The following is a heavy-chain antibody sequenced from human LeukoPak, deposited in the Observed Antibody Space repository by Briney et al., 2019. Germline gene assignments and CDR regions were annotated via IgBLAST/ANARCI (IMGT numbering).Heavy chain of an antibody. CDR1: GSSLSNSGVG. CDR2: IYWNADK. CDR3: AHSRRTYYDILTGYYFGLNYYYGMDV. V-gene: IGHV2-5*01. Sequence: PTLVKPTKTLTLTCPFSGSSLSNSGVGVGWIRQPPGKALEWLPLIYWNADKRYSPPLKSRLTITKDTSKSQVVLKKTNMDPVDTATYYCAHSRRTYYDILTGYYFGLNYYYGMDVWGQGTTVTVSS. D-gene: IGHD3-9*01. J-gene: IGHJ6*02.